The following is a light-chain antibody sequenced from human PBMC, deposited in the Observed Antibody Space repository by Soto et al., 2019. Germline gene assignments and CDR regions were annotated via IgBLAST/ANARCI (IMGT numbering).Light chain of an antibody. J-gene: IGKJ1*01. Sequence: EVVMTQSPATLSVSPGXRATLSCRASQTVSSNLAWYQQKPGQAPRLFIYGASTRATGIPDRFSGSGSGTEFTLTISSLQSEDFAIYYCHQYNNWPRTVGQGTKVDIK. CDR3: HQYNNWPRT. CDR1: QTVSSN. CDR2: GAS. V-gene: IGKV3D-15*01.